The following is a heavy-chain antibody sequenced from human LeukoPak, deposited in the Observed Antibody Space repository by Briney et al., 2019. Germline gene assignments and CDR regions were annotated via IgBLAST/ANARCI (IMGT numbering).Heavy chain of an antibody. Sequence: GASVKVSCKASGYTFTGHYMHWVRQAPGQGLEWMGRINPNSGGTNYAQKFQGRVTMTRDTSISTAYMELSRLRSDDTAVYYCARVGSWIQLWLGYWGQGTLVTVSS. CDR2: INPNSGGT. J-gene: IGHJ4*02. V-gene: IGHV1-2*06. D-gene: IGHD5-18*01. CDR1: GYTFTGHY. CDR3: ARVGSWIQLWLGY.